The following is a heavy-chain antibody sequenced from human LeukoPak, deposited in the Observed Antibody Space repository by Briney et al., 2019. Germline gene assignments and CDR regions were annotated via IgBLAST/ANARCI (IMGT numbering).Heavy chain of an antibody. V-gene: IGHV3-11*01. D-gene: IGHD3-9*01. Sequence: GGSLRLSCAASGFTFSDYYMSWIRQAPGKGLEWVSYISSSGSTIYYADSVKGRFTISRDNAKNSLYLQMNSLRAEDTAVYYCASGEVLRYFDWSYFDYWGQGTLVTVSS. CDR2: ISSSGSTI. J-gene: IGHJ4*02. CDR3: ASGEVLRYFDWSYFDY. CDR1: GFTFSDYY.